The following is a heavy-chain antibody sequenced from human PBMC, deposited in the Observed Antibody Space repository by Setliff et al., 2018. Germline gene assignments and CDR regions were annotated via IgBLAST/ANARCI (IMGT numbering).Heavy chain of an antibody. CDR2: IYIGGSD. Sequence: PSETLSLTCTVSGGSISSYYWSWIRQPAGKGLEWIGHIYIGGSDNYNPSLKSRVTISVDTSKNQFSLKVNSVTAADTAVYYCARSFSRREKFLLDYWGQGALVTVSS. J-gene: IGHJ4*02. V-gene: IGHV4-4*07. CDR3: ARSFSRREKFLLDY. CDR1: GGSISSYY.